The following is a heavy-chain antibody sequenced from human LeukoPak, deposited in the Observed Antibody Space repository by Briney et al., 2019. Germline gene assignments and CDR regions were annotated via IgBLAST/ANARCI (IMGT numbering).Heavy chain of an antibody. J-gene: IGHJ4*02. CDR1: GFTFSSYW. CDR3: ARAVPAAIRAPLGY. V-gene: IGHV3-7*01. Sequence: GGSLRLSCAASGFTFSSYWMSWVRQAPGKGLEWVANIKQDGSEKYYVDSVKGRFTISRDNAKNSLYLQMNSLRAEDTAVYYCARAVPAAIRAPLGYWGQGTLVTVSS. CDR2: IKQDGSEK. D-gene: IGHD2-2*02.